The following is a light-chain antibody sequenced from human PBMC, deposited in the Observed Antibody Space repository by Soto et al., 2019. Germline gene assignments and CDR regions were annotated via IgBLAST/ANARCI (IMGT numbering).Light chain of an antibody. Sequence: EIVMTQSPDTLSASPGGRSTLSCRASQSASDRVVWYQKKSGQAPSLLIYAASTRAAGVPARVRGSGYGTEGTITISSMKYEDVAVYLCQQYADWTKTFGHGTKVDIK. CDR3: QQYADWTKT. J-gene: IGKJ1*01. V-gene: IGKV3-15*01. CDR2: AAS. CDR1: QSASDR.